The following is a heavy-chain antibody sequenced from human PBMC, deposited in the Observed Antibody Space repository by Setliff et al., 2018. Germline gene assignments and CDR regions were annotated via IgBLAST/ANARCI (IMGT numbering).Heavy chain of an antibody. CDR3: ASSGIGSGWLGVDY. Sequence: ETLSLTCAVYGGSFSGYYWSWIRQPPGKGLEWVANIKQDGSEKYYVDSVKGRFTISRDNAKNSLYLQMNSLRAEDTAVYYCASSGIGSGWLGVDYWGQGTLVTVSS. CDR2: IKQDGSEK. J-gene: IGHJ4*02. V-gene: IGHV3-7*03. CDR1: GGSFSGYY. D-gene: IGHD6-19*01.